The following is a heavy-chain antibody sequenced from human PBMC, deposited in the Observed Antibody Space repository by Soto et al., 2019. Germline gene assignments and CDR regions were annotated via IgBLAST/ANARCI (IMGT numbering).Heavy chain of an antibody. D-gene: IGHD2-2*01. CDR2: IIPIFGTA. Sequence: SVKVSCKASGGTFSSYAISWVRQAPGQGLEWMGGIIPIFGTANYAQKFQGRVTITADESTSTAYMELSSLRSEDTAVYYCARGYCSSTSCHATYYYYGMDVWGQGPKGTVSS. CDR1: GGTFSSYA. V-gene: IGHV1-69*13. CDR3: ARGYCSSTSCHATYYYYGMDV. J-gene: IGHJ6*02.